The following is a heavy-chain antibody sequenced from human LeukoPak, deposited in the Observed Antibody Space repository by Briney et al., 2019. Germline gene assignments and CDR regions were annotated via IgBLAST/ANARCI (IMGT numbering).Heavy chain of an antibody. D-gene: IGHD6-19*01. V-gene: IGHV3-23*01. J-gene: IGHJ4*02. CDR1: GFTFNRNA. Sequence: GGSLRLSCAAPGFTFNRNAISWVRQAPGKGLEWVSTIGGSGDKTFYADSVKGRFTISRDNSKNMVHLQMNSLTGEDTALYYCVRRGDASSGWGDHDFWGQGALVTVSS. CDR3: VRRGDASSGWGDHDF. CDR2: IGGSGDKT.